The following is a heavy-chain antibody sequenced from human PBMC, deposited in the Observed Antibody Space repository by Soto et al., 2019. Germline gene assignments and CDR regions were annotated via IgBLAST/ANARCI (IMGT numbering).Heavy chain of an antibody. CDR2: INPSGGST. CDR1: GYTFTSYY. V-gene: IGHV1-46*01. D-gene: IGHD3-16*01. CDR3: AGDEPVAVMIWCFAP. J-gene: IGHJ5*02. Sequence: GASVKVSCKASGYTFTSYYMHWVRQAPGQGLEWMGIINPSGGSTSYAQKFQGRVTMTRDTSTSTVYMELSSLRSEDKAGYYCAGDEPVAVMIWCFAPWAQGPLFPVSS.